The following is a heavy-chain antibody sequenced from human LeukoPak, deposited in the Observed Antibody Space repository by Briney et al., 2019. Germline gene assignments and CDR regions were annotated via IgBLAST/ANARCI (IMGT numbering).Heavy chain of an antibody. CDR1: SGSISSRNYY. D-gene: IGHD1-26*01. CDR2: IYYGGST. V-gene: IGHV4-39*01. CDR3: ARGTSSGSYYVGSVDF. J-gene: IGHJ4*02. Sequence: SQTLSLTCTVSSGSISSRNYYWGWIRQPPGMGLEWIGNIYYGGSTYYNPSLKSRVTMSVDTSKNQFSLRLSSVTAADTAVYYCARGTSSGSYYVGSVDFWGQGTLVTVSS.